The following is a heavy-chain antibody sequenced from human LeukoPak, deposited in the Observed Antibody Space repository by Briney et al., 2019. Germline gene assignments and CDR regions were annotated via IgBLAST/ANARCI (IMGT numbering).Heavy chain of an antibody. CDR3: AKSPRSGGSGYFDY. CDR2: ISGSGGST. V-gene: IGHV3-23*01. D-gene: IGHD2-15*01. CDR1: GFTFSSYA. Sequence: PGGSLRLSCAASGFTFSSYAMSWVRQAPGKGLEWVSAISGSGGSTYYADSVKGRFTISRDNSKNTLYLQMSSLRAEDTAVYYCAKSPRSGGSGYFDYWGQGTLVTVSS. J-gene: IGHJ4*02.